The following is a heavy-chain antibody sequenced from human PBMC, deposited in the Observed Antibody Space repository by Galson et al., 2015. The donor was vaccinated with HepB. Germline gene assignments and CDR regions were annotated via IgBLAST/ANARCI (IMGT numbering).Heavy chain of an antibody. D-gene: IGHD3-3*01. J-gene: IGHJ4*02. CDR3: TWEDYDFPY. Sequence: SLRLSCAASGFTFSNTWMNWVRQAPGKGLEWVGRIKTKIDGETTDYAAPVKGRFTILRDDSKKMLYLQMNSLKTEDTAVYYCTWEDYDFPYWGRGTLVTVSS. V-gene: IGHV3-15*01. CDR1: GFTFSNTW. CDR2: IKTKIDGETT.